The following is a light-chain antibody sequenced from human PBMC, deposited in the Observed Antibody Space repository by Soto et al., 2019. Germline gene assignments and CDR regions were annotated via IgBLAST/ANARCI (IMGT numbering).Light chain of an antibody. CDR2: DAS. Sequence: DIQMTQSPSTLSASVGDRVTITCRASQSISNWLAWYQQRPGKAPSLLIYDASTLESGVPSRFSGSGSGTEFTLTISSLQPDDFATYYCQQYQACWAFVQGTKVEVK. V-gene: IGKV1-5*01. CDR1: QSISNW. CDR3: QQYQACWA. J-gene: IGKJ1*01.